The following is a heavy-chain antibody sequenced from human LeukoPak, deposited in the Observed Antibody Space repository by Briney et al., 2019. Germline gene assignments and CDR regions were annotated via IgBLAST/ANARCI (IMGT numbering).Heavy chain of an antibody. CDR3: ARSTTIKGWFDP. J-gene: IGHJ5*02. D-gene: IGHD4-11*01. CDR2: IYYSGST. V-gene: IGHV4-39*01. Sequence: SETLSLTCTVSGGSISSTDSYWDWIRQPPGKGLEWIGSIYYSGSTYYNPSLKSRVTISVDTSKNQFSLNLTSVTAADTAVYYCARSTTIKGWFDPWGQGTLVTVSS. CDR1: GGSISSTDSY.